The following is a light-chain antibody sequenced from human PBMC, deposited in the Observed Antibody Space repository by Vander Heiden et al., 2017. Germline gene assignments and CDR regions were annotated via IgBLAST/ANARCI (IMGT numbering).Light chain of an antibody. CDR3: QQSDSTPPYT. V-gene: IGKV1-39*01. CDR1: QSISSY. J-gene: IGKJ2*01. Sequence: DIQMTQSPSSLSASVGDRVTITCRASQSISSYLNWYQQKPGKAPKLLIYAASSLQSGVPSRFSGSGSGTDFTLTISSLQPEDFATYYCQQSDSTPPYTSGQGTKLEIK. CDR2: AAS.